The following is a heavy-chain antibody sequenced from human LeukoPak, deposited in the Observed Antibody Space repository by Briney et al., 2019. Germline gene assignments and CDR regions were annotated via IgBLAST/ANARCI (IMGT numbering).Heavy chain of an antibody. V-gene: IGHV4-4*02. Sequence: SGTLFLTCDVSGGSITNSKWWTWLRQPPGKGLEWIGEIYHSGSSNYNPSLRSRVTISVDKSKNQYSLKLYSVTAADTALYYRAGKDFGTQNFDFWGQGTLVTVSS. CDR1: GGSITNSKW. CDR2: IYHSGSS. D-gene: IGHD3-10*01. CDR3: AGKDFGTQNFDF. J-gene: IGHJ4*02.